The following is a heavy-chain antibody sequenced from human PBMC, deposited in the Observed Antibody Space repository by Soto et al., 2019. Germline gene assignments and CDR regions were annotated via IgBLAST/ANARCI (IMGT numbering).Heavy chain of an antibody. D-gene: IGHD3-22*01. CDR3: AREFDYYYDSSGYYPTHYYYGMDV. J-gene: IGHJ6*02. V-gene: IGHV1-46*01. Sequence: EASVKVSCKASGYTFTSYYMHWVRQAPGQGLEGMGIINPSGGSTSYAQKFQGRVTMTRDTSTSTVYMELSSLRSEDTAVYYCAREFDYYYDSSGYYPTHYYYGMDVWGQGTTVTVSS. CDR1: GYTFTSYY. CDR2: INPSGGST.